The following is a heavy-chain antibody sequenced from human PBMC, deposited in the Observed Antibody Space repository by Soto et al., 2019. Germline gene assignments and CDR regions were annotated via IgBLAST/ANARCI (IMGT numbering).Heavy chain of an antibody. CDR2: IKKDGSET. D-gene: IGHD3-16*01. CDR1: GFTFTDHW. J-gene: IGHJ4*02. CDR3: AIFVALGGY. V-gene: IGHV3-7*01. Sequence: GGSLRLSCEASGFTFTDHWMTWVRQAPGKGLEWVANIKKDGSETYYVESVKGRFTISRDNSKNTLYLQMNSLRAEDTAVYYCAIFVALGGYWGQGTLVTVSS.